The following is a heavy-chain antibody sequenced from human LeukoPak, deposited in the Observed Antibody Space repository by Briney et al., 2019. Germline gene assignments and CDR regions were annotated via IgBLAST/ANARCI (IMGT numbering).Heavy chain of an antibody. CDR3: ARHYYGGSGAFDI. D-gene: IGHD4-23*01. CDR1: GGSISSYY. J-gene: IGHJ3*02. Sequence: SETLSLTCTVSGGSISSYYWSWIRQPPGKGLEWIGYIYYSGTTYYNPSLKSRVTLSVDTSKNQFSLKLSSVTAADTAIYYCARHYYGGSGAFDIWGQGTMVTVS. CDR2: IYYSGTT. V-gene: IGHV4-59*08.